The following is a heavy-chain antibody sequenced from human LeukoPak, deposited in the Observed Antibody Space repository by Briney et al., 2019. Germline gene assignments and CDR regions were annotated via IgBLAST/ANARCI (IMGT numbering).Heavy chain of an antibody. D-gene: IGHD4-17*01. CDR2: ISAYNGNT. Sequence: ASVKVSCKASGYTFTSYGISWVRQAPGQGLEWMGWISAYNGNTNYAQKLQGRVTMTTDTSTSTAYMELRNLSSDDAAVYYCARTMTTMTTHGELDFWGQGTLVTVSP. CDR1: GYTFTSYG. V-gene: IGHV1-18*01. CDR3: ARTMTTMTTHGELDF. J-gene: IGHJ4*02.